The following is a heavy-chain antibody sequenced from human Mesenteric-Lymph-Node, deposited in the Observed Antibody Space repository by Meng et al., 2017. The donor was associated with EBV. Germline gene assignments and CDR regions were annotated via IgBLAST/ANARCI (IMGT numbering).Heavy chain of an antibody. CDR3: ARVPSIAAAGYATFNY. V-gene: IGHV1-18*01. Sequence: QVQLVQSGAEVKKPGDSVKVSCKASGYTFTSYGISWVRQAPGQGLEWMGWIGAYNGNTNYAQKVQGRVTMTTDTSTTTAYMELRSLRSDDTAVYYCARVPSIAAAGYATFNYWGQGTLVTVSS. J-gene: IGHJ4*02. CDR1: GYTFTSYG. D-gene: IGHD6-13*01. CDR2: IGAYNGNT.